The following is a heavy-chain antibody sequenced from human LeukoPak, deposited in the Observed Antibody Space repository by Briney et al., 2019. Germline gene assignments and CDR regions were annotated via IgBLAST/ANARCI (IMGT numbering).Heavy chain of an antibody. J-gene: IGHJ6*02. V-gene: IGHV3-23*01. Sequence: GGSLRLSCAASGFTFSNYAMSWVRQAPGKGLEWVSGISGSGDGTYYADSVKGRFTVSRDTSKNTLFLQMNSLRAEDTAVYYCARDLGYCSSTSCYKGGYYYYGMDVWGQGTTVTVSS. D-gene: IGHD2-2*01. CDR2: ISGSGDGT. CDR3: ARDLGYCSSTSCYKGGYYYYGMDV. CDR1: GFTFSNYA.